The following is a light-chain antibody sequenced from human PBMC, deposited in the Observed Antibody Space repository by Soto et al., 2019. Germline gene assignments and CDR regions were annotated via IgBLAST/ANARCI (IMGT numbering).Light chain of an antibody. CDR2: EVG. CDR1: SSDVGGHNH. CDR3: NSYTSSSTHX. J-gene: IGLJ1*01. Sequence: QSALTQPASVSGSPGQSITISCTGSSSDVGGHNHVSWYQQHPGKAPKLIIYEVGNRPSGVSNRFSGSKSGNTASLTISGFQAEDEADYYCNSYTSSSTHXFGTGTKLTVL. V-gene: IGLV2-14*01.